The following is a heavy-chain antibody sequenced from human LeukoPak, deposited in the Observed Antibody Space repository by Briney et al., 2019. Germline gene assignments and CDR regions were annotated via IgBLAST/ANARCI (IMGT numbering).Heavy chain of an antibody. CDR2: MNQDGSAI. D-gene: IGHD6-19*01. V-gene: IGHV3-7*01. J-gene: IGHJ4*02. CDR3: ARTVPGHPDDYFDY. CDR1: GFTFSRHW. Sequence: GGSLRLSCAASGFTFSRHWMSWVRQAPGKRLERVAHMNQDGSAIYSIDSVKGRFTISRDNDKNSLYLQMNGLTAADTAVYYCARTVPGHPDDYFDYWGQGTLVTVSS.